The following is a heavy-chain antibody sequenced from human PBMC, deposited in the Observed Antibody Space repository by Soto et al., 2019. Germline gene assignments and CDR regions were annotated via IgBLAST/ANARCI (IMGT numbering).Heavy chain of an antibody. V-gene: IGHV1-18*01. CDR2: ISAYNGNT. Sequence: GASVKVSCKASGYTFTSYGISWVRQAPGQGLEWMGWISAYNGNTNYAQKLQGRVTMTTDTSTSTAYMELRSLRSDDTAVYYCARYTREWLSQWPTDAFDIGGQGTMVTVSS. J-gene: IGHJ3*02. D-gene: IGHD5-12*01. CDR1: GYTFTSYG. CDR3: ARYTREWLSQWPTDAFDI.